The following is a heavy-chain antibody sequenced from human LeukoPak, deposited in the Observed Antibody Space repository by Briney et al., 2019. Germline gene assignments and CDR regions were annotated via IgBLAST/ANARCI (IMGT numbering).Heavy chain of an antibody. V-gene: IGHV1-2*06. Sequence: ASVKVSCKASGYTFTGYYMHWVRQAPRQGLEWMGRINPNSGGTNYAQKFQGRVTMTRNTSISTAYMELSRLGSDDTAVYYCARSAYYYGSGSGRWVDYWGQGTLVTVSS. CDR2: INPNSGGT. CDR1: GYTFTGYY. CDR3: ARSAYYYGSGSGRWVDY. D-gene: IGHD3-10*01. J-gene: IGHJ4*02.